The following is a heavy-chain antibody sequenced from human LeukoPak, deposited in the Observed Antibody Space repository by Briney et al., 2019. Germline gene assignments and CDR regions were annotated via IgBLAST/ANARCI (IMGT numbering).Heavy chain of an antibody. CDR1: GGSISSYY. J-gene: IGHJ3*02. CDR2: IYTSGST. Sequence: SETLSLTCTVSGGSISSYYWSWIRQPAGKGLEWIGRIYTSGSTNYNPSLKSRVTMSVDTSKNQFSLKLSSVTAADTAVYYCARHVVVVAATLAVRHAFDIWGQGTMVTVSS. V-gene: IGHV4-4*07. D-gene: IGHD2-15*01. CDR3: ARHVVVVAATLAVRHAFDI.